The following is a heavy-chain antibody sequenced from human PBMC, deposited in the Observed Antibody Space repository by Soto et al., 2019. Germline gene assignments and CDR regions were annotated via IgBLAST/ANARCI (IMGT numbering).Heavy chain of an antibody. V-gene: IGHV3-23*01. CDR3: AKWGQSSGYFY. CDR1: GFTFSSYA. J-gene: IGHJ4*02. D-gene: IGHD3-22*01. Sequence: GGSLRLSCAASGFTFSSYAMSWVHQAPGKGLEWVSAISGSGGSTYYADSVKGRFTISRDNSKNTLYLQMNSLRAEDTAVYYCAKWGQSSGYFYWGQGTLVTVSS. CDR2: ISGSGGST.